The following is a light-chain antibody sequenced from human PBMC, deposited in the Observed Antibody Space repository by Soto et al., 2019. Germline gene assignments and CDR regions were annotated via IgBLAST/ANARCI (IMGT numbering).Light chain of an antibody. CDR1: QSVGSN. Sequence: EIVLTQSPATLSVSPGERVTLSCRASQSVGSNLAWYQQKPGLAPRLLIYGASSRATGIPDRFSGSGSGTDFTLTISRLEPEDFAVYYCQQYGSSFITFGQGTRLEIK. CDR2: GAS. V-gene: IGKV3-20*01. CDR3: QQYGSSFIT. J-gene: IGKJ5*01.